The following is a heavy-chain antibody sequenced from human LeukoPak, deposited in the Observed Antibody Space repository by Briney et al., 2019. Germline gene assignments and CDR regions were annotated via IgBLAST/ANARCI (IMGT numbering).Heavy chain of an antibody. J-gene: IGHJ3*02. CDR2: ISSSGGTI. D-gene: IGHD4-17*01. V-gene: IGHV3-48*03. CDR1: GFTFSSYE. Sequence: GGSLRLSCAASGFTFSSYEMNWVRQAPGKGLEWVSYISSSGGTIYYADSVKGRFTISRDNAKNSLYLQMNSLRAEDTAVYYCARDPNGDYIGAFDMWGPGTMVTVSS. CDR3: ARDPNGDYIGAFDM.